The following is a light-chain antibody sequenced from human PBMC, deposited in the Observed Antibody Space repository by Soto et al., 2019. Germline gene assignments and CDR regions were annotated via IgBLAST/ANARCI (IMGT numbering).Light chain of an antibody. Sequence: QYALTQPASVSGSPGQSITISCTGTSSDVGSYNLVSWYQQHPGKAPKLMIYEGNKRPSGVSNRFSGSKSANTASLTISGLQTEDEADYYCCSYAGTNTFVFGTGTKLTVL. CDR2: EGN. J-gene: IGLJ1*01. CDR3: CSYAGTNTFV. V-gene: IGLV2-23*01. CDR1: SSDVGSYNL.